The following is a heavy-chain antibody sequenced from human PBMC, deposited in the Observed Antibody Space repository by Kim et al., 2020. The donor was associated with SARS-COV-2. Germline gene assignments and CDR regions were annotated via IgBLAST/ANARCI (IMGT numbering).Heavy chain of an antibody. Sequence: GGSLRLSCAASGFTFSNYWMTWVRQAPGKGLEWVANINQGGSETHYLDSVKGRFTISRDNAKNSLFLQMNTLRAEDTALYYCAKDPWGPLGQGTLVTVSS. J-gene: IGHJ5*02. CDR3: AKDPWGP. CDR2: INQGGSET. V-gene: IGHV3-7*01. CDR1: GFTFSNYW. D-gene: IGHD3-16*01.